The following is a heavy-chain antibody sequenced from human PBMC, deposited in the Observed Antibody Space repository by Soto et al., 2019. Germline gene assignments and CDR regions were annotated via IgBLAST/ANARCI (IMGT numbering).Heavy chain of an antibody. V-gene: IGHV1-69*12. CDR1: GGTFSSYA. Sequence: QVQLVQSGAEVKKPGSSVKVSCKASGGTFSSYAINWVRQAPGQGLEWMGGIIRIFGTPDYAQRCQGRATXXADESTSTAYMELSSLRSEDTAVYYCARQGSTEYYYYGMDVWGQGTTVTVSS. CDR2: IIRIFGTP. D-gene: IGHD2-2*01. CDR3: ARQGSTEYYYYGMDV. J-gene: IGHJ6*02.